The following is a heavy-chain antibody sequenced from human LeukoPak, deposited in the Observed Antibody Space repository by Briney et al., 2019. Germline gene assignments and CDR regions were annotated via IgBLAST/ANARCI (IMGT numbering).Heavy chain of an antibody. V-gene: IGHV3-74*01. CDR3: ARRDGIDAFDI. D-gene: IGHD1-14*01. J-gene: IGHJ3*02. CDR2: IHSDGSST. CDR1: GFTFSSYW. Sequence: PGGSLRLSCAASGFTFSSYWMHWVRQAPGKGLVWVSRIHSDGSSTSYADSVKGRFTISRDNAKNTLYLQMNSLRAEDTAVYYCARRDGIDAFDIWGQGTMVTVSS.